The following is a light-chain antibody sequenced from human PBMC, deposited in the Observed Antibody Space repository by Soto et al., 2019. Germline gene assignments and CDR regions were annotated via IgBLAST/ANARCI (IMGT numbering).Light chain of an antibody. CDR1: QSIRRS. J-gene: IGKJ1*01. V-gene: IGKV1-39*01. CDR3: QQTYSSPRT. CDR2: AAP. Sequence: DIQMTQSPSSLSASVADRVTITCRASQSIRRSLNWYQQKPGKAPNLLIYAAPSLQTGVPSRFTGSGSGTDFTLTISNLQPEDFAVYYCQQTYSSPRTFGQGTKVDIK.